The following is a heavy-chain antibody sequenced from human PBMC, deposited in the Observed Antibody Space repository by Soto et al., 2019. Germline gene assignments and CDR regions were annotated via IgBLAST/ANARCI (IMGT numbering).Heavy chain of an antibody. CDR3: AKVDSSGWEDYYYYYMDV. D-gene: IGHD6-19*01. CDR2: ISGSGGNT. V-gene: IGHV3-23*01. CDR1: GFTFSSYA. J-gene: IGHJ6*03. Sequence: GGSLRLSCAASGFTFSSYAMSWVRQAPGKGLEWVSAISGSGGNTYYADSVKGRFTISRDNSKNTLYLQMNSLRAEDTAVYYCAKVDSSGWEDYYYYYMDVWGKGTTVTVSS.